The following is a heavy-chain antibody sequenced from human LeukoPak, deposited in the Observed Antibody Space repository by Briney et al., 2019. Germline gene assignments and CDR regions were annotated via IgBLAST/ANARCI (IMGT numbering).Heavy chain of an antibody. Sequence: PETLSLTRTVSGGSIRISSYYWGWIRQPPGKGLGWIGCLYYSGITTYHPSLKGRVTISVDTSKNQFSRKVISVTATDPSLFYCARAYYNDSSGGNWSEPSGQGTL. D-gene: IGHD3-22*01. CDR2: LYYSGIT. V-gene: IGHV4-39*07. J-gene: IGHJ5*02. CDR3: ARAYYNDSSGGNWSEP. CDR1: GGSIRISSYY.